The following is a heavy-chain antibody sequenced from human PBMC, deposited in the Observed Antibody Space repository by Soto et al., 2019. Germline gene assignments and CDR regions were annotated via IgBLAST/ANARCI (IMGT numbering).Heavy chain of an antibody. CDR1: GFTFSSYG. J-gene: IGHJ3*02. D-gene: IGHD3-9*01. V-gene: IGHV3-33*01. Sequence: QVQLVESGGGVVQPGRSLRLSCAASGFTFSSYGMHWVRQAPGKGLEWVAVIWYDGSNKYYADSVKGRFTISRDNSKNTKYLQMNSLTAGDTAVYYWARDYYDLLTGTGIDAFDIWGQATIVTVSS. CDR2: IWYDGSNK. CDR3: ARDYYDLLTGTGIDAFDI.